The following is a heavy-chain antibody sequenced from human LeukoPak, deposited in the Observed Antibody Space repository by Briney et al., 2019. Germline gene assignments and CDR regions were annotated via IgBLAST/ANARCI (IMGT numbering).Heavy chain of an antibody. V-gene: IGHV1-69*04. CDR3: ARDSPIMITFGGVIPYFDY. CDR2: IIPILGIA. D-gene: IGHD3-16*02. Sequence: GASVKVSCKASGGTFISYAISWVRQAPGQGLEWMGRIIPILGIANYAQKLQGRVNMTTDTSTSTAYMELRSLRSDDTAVYYCARDSPIMITFGGVIPYFDYWGQGTLVTVSS. J-gene: IGHJ4*02. CDR1: GGTFISYA.